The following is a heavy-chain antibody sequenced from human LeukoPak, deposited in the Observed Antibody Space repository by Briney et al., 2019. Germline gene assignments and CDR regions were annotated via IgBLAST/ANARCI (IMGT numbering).Heavy chain of an antibody. V-gene: IGHV7-4-1*02. Sequence: ASVKVSCKASGYTFTSYAMNWVRQAPGQGLEWMGWINTNTGNPTYAQGFTGRFVFSLDTSVSTAYLQISSLKAEDTAVYYCARTLAVAGTVGWFDPWGQGTLVTVSS. CDR1: GYTFTSYA. CDR2: INTNTGNP. CDR3: ARTLAVAGTVGWFDP. D-gene: IGHD6-19*01. J-gene: IGHJ5*02.